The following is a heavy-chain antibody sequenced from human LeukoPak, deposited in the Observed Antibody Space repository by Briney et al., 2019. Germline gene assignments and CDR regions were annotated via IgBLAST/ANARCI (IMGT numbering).Heavy chain of an antibody. V-gene: IGHV3-15*01. J-gene: IGHJ3*02. Sequence: GGSLRLSCAASGFTFSNAWMSWVRQAPGKGLEWVGRIKSKTDGGTTDYAAPVKGRFTISRDDSKNTLYLQMNSLKTEDTAVYYCTTPAVLRYFDWLSYDAFDIWGQGTMVTVSS. CDR1: GFTFSNAW. CDR3: TTPAVLRYFDWLSYDAFDI. D-gene: IGHD3-9*01. CDR2: IKSKTDGGTT.